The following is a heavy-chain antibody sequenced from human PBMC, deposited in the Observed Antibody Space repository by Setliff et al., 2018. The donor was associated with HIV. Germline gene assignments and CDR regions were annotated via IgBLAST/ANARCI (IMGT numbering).Heavy chain of an antibody. CDR3: ARDVSWRVRTYIDY. CDR2: IKQDGSEK. Sequence: PGGSLRLSCAASGFLFHTYWMSWVRQAPGKGLEWVANIKQDGSEKNYMDSVKGRFTISRDNAKNSLYLQMHSLTAEDTAVYYCARDVSWRVRTYIDYWGQGALVTVSS. D-gene: IGHD3-3*01. CDR1: GFLFHTYW. V-gene: IGHV3-7*01. J-gene: IGHJ4*02.